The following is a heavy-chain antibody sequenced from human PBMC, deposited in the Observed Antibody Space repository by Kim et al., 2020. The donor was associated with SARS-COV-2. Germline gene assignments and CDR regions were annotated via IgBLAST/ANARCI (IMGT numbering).Heavy chain of an antibody. J-gene: IGHJ4*02. CDR3: ARARYCSDDGCYSLGWPIDY. V-gene: IGHV1-3*04. Sequence: ASVKVSCKASGYTFTTYAIHWVRQAPGQRLEWMGWINTGNGNTKYSQKFQGRVTITRDTSASTAYMELSSLRSEDTAVYYCARARYCSDDGCYSLGWPIDYWGQGTLVTVSS. CDR2: INTGNGNT. D-gene: IGHD2-15*01. CDR1: GYTFTTYA.